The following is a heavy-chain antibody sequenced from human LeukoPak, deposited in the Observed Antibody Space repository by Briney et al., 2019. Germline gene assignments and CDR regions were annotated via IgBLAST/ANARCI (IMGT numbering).Heavy chain of an antibody. CDR1: GFTVSSNY. D-gene: IGHD2-2*01. J-gene: IGHJ4*02. V-gene: IGHV3-66*01. CDR2: IYSGGST. CDR3: ARGRLFTSSPAPAPFDY. Sequence: GGSLRLSCAASGFTVSSNYMSWVRQAPGKGLEWVSVIYSGGSTYYADSVKGRFAISRDNSKNTLYLQMNSLRAEDTAVYYCARGRLFTSSPAPAPFDYWGQGTLVTVSS.